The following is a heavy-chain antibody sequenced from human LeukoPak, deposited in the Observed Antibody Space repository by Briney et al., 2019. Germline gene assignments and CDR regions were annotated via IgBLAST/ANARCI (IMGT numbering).Heavy chain of an antibody. D-gene: IGHD4-17*01. CDR2: ITSGGTTI. CDR1: GFTFRTYN. CDR3: ARDYSTVTTFFDY. V-gene: IGHV3-48*01. Sequence: GGSLRLSCAASGFTFRTYNMNWVRQGPGKGLEWVSYITSGGTTIYYADSVKGRFTISRDNAKNSLYLQMNSLRAEDTAVYYCARDYSTVTTFFDYWGQGTLVTVSS. J-gene: IGHJ4*02.